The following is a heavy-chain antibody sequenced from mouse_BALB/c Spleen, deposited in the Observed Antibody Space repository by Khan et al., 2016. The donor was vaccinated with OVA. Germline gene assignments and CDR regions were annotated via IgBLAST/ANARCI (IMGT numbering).Heavy chain of an antibody. Sequence: QVTLKESGPGILQPSQTLSLTCSFSGFSLSSSGMGVGWLRPPSGKGLEWLAHIWWDDDKRYNPVLRSRLTVSKDTSTNQVILKIASADTADHATYYCARIEWLGDYAMDYWGQGTSVTVSS. CDR2: IWWDDDK. V-gene: IGHV8-8*01. CDR3: ARIEWLGDYAMDY. D-gene: IGHD2-2*01. CDR1: GFSLSSSGMG. J-gene: IGHJ4*01.